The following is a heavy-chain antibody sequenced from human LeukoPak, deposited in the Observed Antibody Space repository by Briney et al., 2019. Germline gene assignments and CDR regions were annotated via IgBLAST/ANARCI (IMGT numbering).Heavy chain of an antibody. D-gene: IGHD6-13*01. Sequence: GGSLRLSCAASGFTFYTYGMYWVRQAPGKGLEYVSGIGPDGGTTYYANSVKGRFTISRDNSKYMLYLQMDSLTADDLAVYYCARGAQLTDYWGQGTLVTVSS. J-gene: IGHJ4*02. CDR1: GFTFYTYG. CDR2: IGPDGGTT. V-gene: IGHV3-64*01. CDR3: ARGAQLTDY.